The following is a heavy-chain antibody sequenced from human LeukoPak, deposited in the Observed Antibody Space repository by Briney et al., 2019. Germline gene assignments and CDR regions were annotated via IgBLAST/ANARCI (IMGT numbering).Heavy chain of an antibody. Sequence: SETLSLTCTVSGGSISSNYWSWIRQPPGKGLEWIGYIYDSGTTNYNPSLKSRATISEDMSKNQFSLKVRSVTAADTAVYYCARGSIAAVGTRWFDPWGQGTLVTVSS. D-gene: IGHD6-13*01. CDR3: ARGSIAAVGTRWFDP. CDR1: GGSISSNY. J-gene: IGHJ5*02. CDR2: IYDSGTT. V-gene: IGHV4-59*01.